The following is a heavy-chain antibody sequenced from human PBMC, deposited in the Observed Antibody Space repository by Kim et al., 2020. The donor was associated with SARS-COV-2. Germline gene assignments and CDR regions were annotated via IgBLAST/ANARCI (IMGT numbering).Heavy chain of an antibody. V-gene: IGHV3-53*01. Sequence: DSVKGRFTISRDNSKNTLYLQMNSLRAEDTAVYYCARGGYNWNDVVWFDPWGQGTLVTVSS. J-gene: IGHJ5*02. CDR3: ARGGYNWNDVVWFDP. D-gene: IGHD1-20*01.